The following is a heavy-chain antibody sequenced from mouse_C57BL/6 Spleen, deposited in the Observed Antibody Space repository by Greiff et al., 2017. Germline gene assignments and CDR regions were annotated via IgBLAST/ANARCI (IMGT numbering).Heavy chain of an antibody. V-gene: IGHV5-17*01. CDR2: ISSGSSTI. CDR1: GFTFSDYG. CDR3: ARGAMITLDY. J-gene: IGHJ2*01. D-gene: IGHD2-4*01. Sequence: EVKLVESGGGLVKPGGSLKLSCAASGFTFSDYGMHWVRQAPEKGLEWVAYISSGSSTIYYADTVKGRFTISRDNAKNTLFLKMTSLWSEDTAMYYCARGAMITLDYWGQGTTLSVSS.